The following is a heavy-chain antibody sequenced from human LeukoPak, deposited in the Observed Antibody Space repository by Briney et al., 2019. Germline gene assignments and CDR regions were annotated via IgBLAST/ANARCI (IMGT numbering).Heavy chain of an antibody. J-gene: IGHJ6*02. Sequence: SETLSLTCTISGGSVSSGSYYWSWIRQPPGKGLEWIGYIYYSGSTNCNPSLKSRVTISVDTSKNQFSLKLSSVTAADTAVYYCARDLNGMDVWGQGTTVTVSS. CDR3: ARDLNGMDV. V-gene: IGHV4-61*01. CDR1: GGSVSSGSYY. CDR2: IYYSGST.